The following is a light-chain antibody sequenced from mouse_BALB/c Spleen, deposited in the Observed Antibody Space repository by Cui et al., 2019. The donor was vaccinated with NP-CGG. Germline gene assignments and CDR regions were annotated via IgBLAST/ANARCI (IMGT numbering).Light chain of an antibody. Sequence: QAVVTQESALTTSPGVTVTLTCRSSTGAVTTSNYANWVQEKPDHLFTGLIGGTNNRAPGVPASFSGSLIGDKSALTITGARTEDEAIYFCALWYSNHWVFGGGTKLTVL. V-gene: IGLV1*01. CDR1: TGAVTTSNY. CDR3: ALWYSNHWV. CDR2: GTN. J-gene: IGLJ1*01.